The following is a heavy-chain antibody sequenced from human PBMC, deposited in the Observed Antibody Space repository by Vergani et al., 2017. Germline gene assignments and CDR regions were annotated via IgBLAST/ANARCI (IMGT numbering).Heavy chain of an antibody. CDR1: GGSISSYY. Sequence: QVQLQESGPGLVKPSETLSLTCTVSGGSISSYYWSWIRQPQGKGLEWIGYIYYSGSTNYNPSLKSRVTISVDTSKNQFSLKLSSVTAADTAVYYCASGLGDWFDPGGQGTLVTVSS. D-gene: IGHD3-10*01. V-gene: IGHV4-59*01. CDR3: ASGLGDWFDP. CDR2: IYYSGST. J-gene: IGHJ5*02.